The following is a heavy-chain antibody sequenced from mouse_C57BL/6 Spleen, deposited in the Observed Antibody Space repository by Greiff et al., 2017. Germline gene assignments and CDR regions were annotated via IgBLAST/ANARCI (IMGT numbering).Heavy chain of an antibody. Sequence: QVQLQQSGAELVKPGASVKISCKASGYAFSSYWMNWVKQRPGKGLEWIGQIYPGDGDTNYNGKFKGKATLTADKSSSTAYMQLSSLTSEDSAVYFGARGDSNHEDYAMDYWGQGTSVTVSS. CDR1: GYAFSSYW. CDR2: IYPGDGDT. D-gene: IGHD2-5*01. V-gene: IGHV1-80*01. CDR3: ARGDSNHEDYAMDY. J-gene: IGHJ4*01.